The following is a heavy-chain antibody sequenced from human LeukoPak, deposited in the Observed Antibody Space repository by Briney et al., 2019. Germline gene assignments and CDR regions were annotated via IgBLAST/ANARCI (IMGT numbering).Heavy chain of an antibody. D-gene: IGHD6-13*01. CDR1: GFTFSSYG. CDR2: IRYDGSDK. J-gene: IGHJ5*02. CDR3: ARDNSSWFDP. V-gene: IGHV3-33*01. Sequence: GGSLRLSCAASGFTFSSYGMHWVRQAPGKGLEWVAVIRYDGSDKYYADSVKGRFTISRDNSKNTLYLQMNSLRAEDTAVYYCARDNSSWFDPWGQGTLVTVSS.